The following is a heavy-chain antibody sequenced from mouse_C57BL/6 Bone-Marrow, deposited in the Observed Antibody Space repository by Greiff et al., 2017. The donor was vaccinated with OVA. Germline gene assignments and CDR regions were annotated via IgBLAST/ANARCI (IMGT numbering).Heavy chain of an antibody. J-gene: IGHJ4*01. D-gene: IGHD1-1*01. V-gene: IGHV1-19*01. Sequence: VQLKESGPVLVKPGASVKMSCKASGYTFTDYYMNWVKQSHGKSLEWIGVINPYNGGTSYNQKCKGKATLTVDKSSSTAYMELNSLTSEDTAVYYCARLYYYGSSYEAMDYWGQGTSVTISS. CDR1: GYTFTDYY. CDR2: INPYNGGT. CDR3: ARLYYYGSSYEAMDY.